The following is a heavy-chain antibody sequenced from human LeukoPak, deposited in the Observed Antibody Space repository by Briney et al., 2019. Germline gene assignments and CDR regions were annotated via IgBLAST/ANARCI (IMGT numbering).Heavy chain of an antibody. D-gene: IGHD6-13*01. CDR2: IRDDGSNK. V-gene: IGHV3-30*02. CDR1: GFTFSNYG. Sequence: GGSLRLSCAASGFTFSNYGMHWVRQAPGKGLEWVTFIRDDGSNKYYADSVKGRFTISRDNSKNTLYLQMNSLRAEDTAVYYCAKRGEGVSNTWYMNNWFDPWGQGTLVTVSS. CDR3: AKRGEGVSNTWYMNNWFDP. J-gene: IGHJ5*02.